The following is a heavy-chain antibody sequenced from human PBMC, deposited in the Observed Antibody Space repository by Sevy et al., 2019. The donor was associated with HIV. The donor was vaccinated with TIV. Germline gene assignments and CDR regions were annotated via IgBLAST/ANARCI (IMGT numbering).Heavy chain of an antibody. Sequence: GGSLRLSCAASGFTFSKYSMSWVRQPPGKGLEWVSTLSFGCGEINYADSVKGRFPISRDNSKGSVYLQMNNLRPEDTAVYYCAREGCTKPHDYWGQGTLVTVSS. V-gene: IGHV3-23*01. CDR1: GFTFSKYS. CDR2: LSFGCGEI. J-gene: IGHJ4*02. CDR3: AREGCTKPHDY. D-gene: IGHD2-8*01.